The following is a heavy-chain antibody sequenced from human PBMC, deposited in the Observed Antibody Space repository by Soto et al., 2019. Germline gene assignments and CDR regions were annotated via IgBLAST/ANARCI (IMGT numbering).Heavy chain of an antibody. J-gene: IGHJ6*02. Sequence: PCQAQQVPNKGSGDSFTGFWVGWVLQMPGKGLEWMGIIYPGDSDTRYSPSFQGQVTISADKSISTAYLQWSSLKASDTAMYYCARTESGYSYGFADVWGQGPTVTVPS. CDR1: GDSFTGFW. D-gene: IGHD5-18*01. CDR3: ARTESGYSYGFADV. CDR2: IYPGDSDT. V-gene: IGHV5-51*01.